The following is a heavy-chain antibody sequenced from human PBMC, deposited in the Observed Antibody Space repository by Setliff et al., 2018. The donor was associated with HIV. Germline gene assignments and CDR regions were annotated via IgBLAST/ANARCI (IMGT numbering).Heavy chain of an antibody. J-gene: IGHJ6*03. CDR3: ARIYYDSSGYILPYYYYYYYMDV. V-gene: IGHV4-4*08. CDR2: IYTSGST. CDR1: GGSISSYY. Sequence: SETLSLTCTVSGGSISSYYWSWIRQPPGKGLEWIGYIYTSGSTNYNPSLKSRVTISVDTSKNQFSLKLSSVTAADTAVYYCARIYYDSSGYILPYYYYYYYMDVWGKGTTVTVSS. D-gene: IGHD3-22*01.